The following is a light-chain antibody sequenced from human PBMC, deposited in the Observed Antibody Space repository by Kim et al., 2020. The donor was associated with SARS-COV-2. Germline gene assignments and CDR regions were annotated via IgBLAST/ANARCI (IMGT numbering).Light chain of an antibody. CDR2: DNN. J-gene: IGLJ3*02. Sequence: GQRVTMSCSGSTPNIGSKTVNWYQQLPGTAPKVLVYDNNQRPSGVPDRFSGSKSGTSAYLAISGIQSEDEADYYCAAWDDSLNGWVFGGGTQLTVL. CDR1: TPNIGSKT. CDR3: AAWDDSLNGWV. V-gene: IGLV1-44*01.